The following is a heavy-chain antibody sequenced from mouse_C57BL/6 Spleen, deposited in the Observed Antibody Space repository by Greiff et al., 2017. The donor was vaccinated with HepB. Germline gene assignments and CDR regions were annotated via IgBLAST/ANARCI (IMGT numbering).Heavy chain of an antibody. CDR3: ARAAYTLFAY. V-gene: IGHV3-1*01. J-gene: IGHJ3*01. D-gene: IGHD6-5*01. CDR1: GYSITSGYD. Sequence: EVKLLESGPGMVKPSQSLSLTCTVTGYSITSGYDWHWIRHFPGNKLEWMGYISYSGSTNYNPSLKSRISITHDTSKNHFFLKLNSVTTEDTATYYCARAAYTLFAYWGQGTLVTVSA. CDR2: ISYSGST.